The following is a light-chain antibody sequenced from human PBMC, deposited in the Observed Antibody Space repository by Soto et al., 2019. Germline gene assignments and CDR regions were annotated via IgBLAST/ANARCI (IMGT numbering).Light chain of an antibody. J-gene: IGKJ2*01. CDR1: QSVSSSY. V-gene: IGKV3-20*01. CDR2: HTS. Sequence: EVVMTQSPGTLSLSPGDRATLSCRASQSVSSSYLAWYQQKPGQAPRLLIYHTSSRATGIPDRFSGSGSGTDFTLTISRLEPADFAVYYCQQYGTSPPYTFGQGTKVEIK. CDR3: QQYGTSPPYT.